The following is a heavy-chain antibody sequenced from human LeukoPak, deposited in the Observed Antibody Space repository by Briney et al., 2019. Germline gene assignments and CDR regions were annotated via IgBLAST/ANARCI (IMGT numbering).Heavy chain of an antibody. D-gene: IGHD3-3*01. V-gene: IGHV4-4*09. CDR2: IYTSEST. CDR3: AGGNYYYYYIDV. CDR1: GGSISSYY. Sequence: SESLSLTCTVSGGSISSYYLNWIRQPPGKGLEWIGDIYTSESTNYTPSLKSRVTISVDTTKKQFSLNLSSVTAADTAVYYCAGGNYYYYYIDVWGKGTTVTVCS. J-gene: IGHJ6*03.